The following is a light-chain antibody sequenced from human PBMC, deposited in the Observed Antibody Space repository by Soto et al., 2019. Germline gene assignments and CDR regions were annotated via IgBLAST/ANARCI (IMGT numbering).Light chain of an antibody. V-gene: IGLV2-14*03. CDR3: SSYTSGSTLVM. Sequence: QSALTQPASVSGSPGQSITISCTATSSDVGSYIYVSWYQHHPGKAPKLMIYDVTNRPSGVSNRFSGSKSGNTASLTISGLQAEDEADYYCSSYTSGSTLVMFGGGTKLTVL. J-gene: IGLJ3*02. CDR1: SSDVGSYIY. CDR2: DVT.